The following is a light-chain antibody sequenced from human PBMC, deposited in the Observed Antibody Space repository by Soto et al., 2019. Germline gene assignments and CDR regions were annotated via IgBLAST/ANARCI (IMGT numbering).Light chain of an antibody. Sequence: QTVVTQEPSFSVSPGGTVTLTCGLSSGSVSTNYYPSWYQQTPGQAPRTLIYSTNTRYSGVPDRFSGSILGNKAALTITGAQADDESDYYCVLYMCSGIWVFGGGTKVTVL. CDR1: SGSVSTNYY. CDR3: VLYMCSGIWV. J-gene: IGLJ3*02. CDR2: STN. V-gene: IGLV8-61*01.